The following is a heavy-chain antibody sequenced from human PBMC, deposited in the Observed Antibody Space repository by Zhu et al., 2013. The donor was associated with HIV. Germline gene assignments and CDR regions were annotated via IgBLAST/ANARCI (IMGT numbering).Heavy chain of an antibody. Sequence: QVQLQQWGAGLLKPSETLSLTCAVYGGSFSGYYWSWIRQPPGKGLEWIGEINHSGSTNYNPSLKSRVTISVDTSKNQFSLKLSSVTAADTAVYYCARGLGRTAYGSGSYYLDAFDIWGQGTMVTVSS. CDR2: INHSGST. V-gene: IGHV4-34*01. J-gene: IGHJ3*02. D-gene: IGHD3-10*01. CDR1: GGSFSGYY. CDR3: ARGLGRTAYGSGSYYLDAFDI.